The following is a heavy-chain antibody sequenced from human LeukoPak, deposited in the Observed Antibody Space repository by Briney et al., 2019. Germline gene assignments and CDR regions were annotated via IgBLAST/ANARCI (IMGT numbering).Heavy chain of an antibody. V-gene: IGHV3-53*04. D-gene: IGHD5-18*01. CDR3: ARDIGYSYGMDV. CDR1: GFTVSSNY. J-gene: IGHJ6*02. CDR2: IYSGGST. Sequence: GGSLRLSCAASGFTVSSNYMNWVRQAPGKGLEWVSVIYSGGSTYYADSVRGRFTISRHNSKNTLYLQMNSLRAEDTAVYYCARDIGYSYGMDVWGQGTTVTVSS.